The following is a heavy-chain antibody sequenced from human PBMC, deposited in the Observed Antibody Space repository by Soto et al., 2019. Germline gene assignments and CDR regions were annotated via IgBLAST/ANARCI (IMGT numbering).Heavy chain of an antibody. V-gene: IGHV3-23*01. D-gene: IGHD3-16*02. CDR2: ISGSGGST. CDR1: GFTFSSYA. Sequence: GGSLRLSCAASGFTFSSYAMSWVRQAPGKGLEWVSAISGSGGSTYYADSVKGRFTISRDNSKNTLYLQMNSLRAEDTAVYYCAKSPGGSYRVYYFDYWGQGTLVTVSS. CDR3: AKSPGGSYRVYYFDY. J-gene: IGHJ4*02.